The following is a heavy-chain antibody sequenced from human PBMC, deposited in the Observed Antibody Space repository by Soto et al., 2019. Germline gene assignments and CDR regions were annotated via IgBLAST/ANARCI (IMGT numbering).Heavy chain of an antibody. CDR3: ARGDCVGGTCYSLAGPFFYYMDV. Sequence: ESGGGLVQPGGSLRLSCAASGFTFSNYWMYWVRQAPGKGLEWVSRINSDGSVSSHADSVRGRLTISRDNVKNTLYLHMDSLRAEDPAVYFCARGDCVGGTCYSLAGPFFYYMDVWGKGTTVTVFS. J-gene: IGHJ6*03. V-gene: IGHV3-74*02. D-gene: IGHD2-15*01. CDR2: INSDGSVS. CDR1: GFTFSNYW.